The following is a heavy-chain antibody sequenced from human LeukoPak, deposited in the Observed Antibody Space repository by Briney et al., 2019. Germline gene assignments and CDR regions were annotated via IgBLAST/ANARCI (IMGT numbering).Heavy chain of an antibody. D-gene: IGHD2-21*02. Sequence: GGSLRLSCTTSSFSFSDYDMNWVRQAPGKGLEWISHIGFSGTAITYADSVKGRFIISRDNAKNSLYLQMNSLRAEDTAVYYCPRENPYADCWGQGTLVTVSS. CDR3: PRENPYADC. J-gene: IGHJ4*02. CDR1: SFSFSDYD. V-gene: IGHV3-48*03. CDR2: IGFSGTAI.